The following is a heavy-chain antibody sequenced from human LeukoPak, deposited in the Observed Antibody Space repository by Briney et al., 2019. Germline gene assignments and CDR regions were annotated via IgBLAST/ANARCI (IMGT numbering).Heavy chain of an antibody. CDR3: ARHAPYSSWYYYKYYYGMDV. D-gene: IGHD6-13*01. J-gene: IGHJ6*02. CDR2: IYYSGST. V-gene: IGHV4-59*08. CDR1: GGSISSYY. Sequence: PSETLSLTCTVSGGSISSYYWSWIRQPPGKGLEWIGYIYYSGSTNYNPSLKSRVTISVDTSKNQFSLKLSSVTAADTAVYYCARHAPYSSWYYYKYYYGMDVWGQGTTVTVSS.